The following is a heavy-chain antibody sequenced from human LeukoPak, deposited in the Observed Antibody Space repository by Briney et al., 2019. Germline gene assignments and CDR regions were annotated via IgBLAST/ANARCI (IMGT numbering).Heavy chain of an antibody. D-gene: IGHD3-10*01. CDR2: INAGNGNT. CDR3: ARDVTLWPSYYFDY. V-gene: IGHV1-3*03. Sequence: ASVKVSCKASGYIFTSNAMHWVRQAPGQRLEWMGWINAGNGNTKYSQEFQGRVTITRDTSASTAYMELSSLRSEDMAVYYCARDVTLWPSYYFDYWGQGTLVTVSS. CDR1: GYIFTSNA. J-gene: IGHJ4*02.